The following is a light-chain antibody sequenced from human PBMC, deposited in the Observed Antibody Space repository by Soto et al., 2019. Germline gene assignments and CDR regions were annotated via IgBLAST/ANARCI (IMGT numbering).Light chain of an antibody. J-gene: IGLJ2*01. CDR3: QTWGTDIHVV. Sequence: QTVVTQSPSASASLGASVKLTCTLSSGHSRFAIAWHQQQPEKGPRYLMKLYSDGSHTQGDGIPDRFSGSSSGAERYLTISSLRSEDEADYYCQTWGTDIHVVFGGGTQLTVL. V-gene: IGLV4-69*01. CDR2: LYSDGSH. CDR1: SGHSRFA.